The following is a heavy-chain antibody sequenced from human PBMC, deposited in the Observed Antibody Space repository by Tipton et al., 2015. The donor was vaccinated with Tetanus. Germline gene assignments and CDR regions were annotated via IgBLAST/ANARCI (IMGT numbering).Heavy chain of an antibody. D-gene: IGHD6-6*01. V-gene: IGHV4-31*03. J-gene: IGHJ5*02. Sequence: TLSLTCSVSGGSINSGGYFWNWIRQQPGKGPEWIGYIYYSGDTFYNPSLKSRVTISVETSKNQFSLNLRSVTAADTAVYYCARDQGGGRVVRLNWFDPWGQGTLVTVSS. CDR1: GGSINSGGYF. CDR2: IYYSGDT. CDR3: ARDQGGGRVVRLNWFDP.